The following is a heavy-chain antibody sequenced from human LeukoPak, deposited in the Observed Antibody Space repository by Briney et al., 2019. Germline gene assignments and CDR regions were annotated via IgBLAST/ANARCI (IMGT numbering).Heavy chain of an antibody. D-gene: IGHD4-17*01. CDR3: ATLRFDGVYFDY. CDR1: GFTFSSYA. J-gene: IGHJ4*02. V-gene: IGHV3-23*01. Sequence: GGSLRLSCAASGFTFSSYAMSWVRQAPGKGLEWVSAISGSGGSTDYADSVKGRFTISRDNSKNTLYLQMNSRRAEDTAVYYCATLRFDGVYFDYWGQGTLVTVSS. CDR2: ISGSGGST.